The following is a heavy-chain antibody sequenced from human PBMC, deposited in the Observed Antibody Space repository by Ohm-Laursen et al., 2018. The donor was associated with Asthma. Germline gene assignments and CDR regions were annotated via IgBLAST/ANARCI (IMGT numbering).Heavy chain of an antibody. CDR1: GFTFSDYF. V-gene: IGHV3-74*01. D-gene: IGHD5-24*01. CDR2: LFPDGRRT. CDR3: ARGNVEGLL. J-gene: IGHJ6*02. Sequence: SLRLSCAASGFTFSDYFMHWVRQRPGGGLVWISHLFPDGRRTNYADSVKGRFTISRDDAQNTVYLQMNSLRVDDTAVYYCARGNVEGLLWGLGTTVTVS.